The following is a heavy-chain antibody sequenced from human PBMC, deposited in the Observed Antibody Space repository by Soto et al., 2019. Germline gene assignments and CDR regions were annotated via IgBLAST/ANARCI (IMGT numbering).Heavy chain of an antibody. CDR1: GDSVSSNSAA. D-gene: IGHD6-19*01. CDR2: TYYRSKWYI. CDR3: ASTGYSSGWYEGHFDY. J-gene: IGHJ4*02. V-gene: IGHV6-1*01. Sequence: PSQTLSLTCAISGDSVSSNSAAWNWIRQSPSRGLEWLGRTYYRSKWYIVFAVSVKSRITINPDTSKNQFSLQLNFVTPEDTVVFYCASTGYSSGWYEGHFDYWGQGTLVTVSS.